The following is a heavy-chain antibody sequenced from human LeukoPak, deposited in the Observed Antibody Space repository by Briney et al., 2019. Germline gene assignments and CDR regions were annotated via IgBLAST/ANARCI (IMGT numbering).Heavy chain of an antibody. Sequence: SETLSLPCAVYGGSFSGYYWSWIRQPPGKGLEWIGEINHSGSTNYNPSLKSRVTISVDTSKNQFSLKLSSVTAADTAVYYCARRYYYGSGTYHTRNNWFDPWGQGTLVTVSS. CDR3: ARRYYYGSGTYHTRNNWFDP. V-gene: IGHV4-34*01. CDR1: GGSFSGYY. J-gene: IGHJ5*02. D-gene: IGHD3-10*01. CDR2: INHSGST.